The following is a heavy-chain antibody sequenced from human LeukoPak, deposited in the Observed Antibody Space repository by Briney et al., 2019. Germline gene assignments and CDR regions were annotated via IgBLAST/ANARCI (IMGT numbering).Heavy chain of an antibody. CDR2: ITSSGNTI. V-gene: IGHV3-11*01. J-gene: IGHJ5*01. D-gene: IGHD2-21*01. CDR1: GFTFSDYY. CDR3: AKDPETYSSRWFDS. Sequence: GGSLRLSCAASGFTFSDYYMSWIRQAPGKGLEWVSYITSSGNTIFYADSVKGRFTISRDNSKNTLYLHMNSLRVEDTAVYYCAKDPETYSSRWFDSWGQGTLVTVSS.